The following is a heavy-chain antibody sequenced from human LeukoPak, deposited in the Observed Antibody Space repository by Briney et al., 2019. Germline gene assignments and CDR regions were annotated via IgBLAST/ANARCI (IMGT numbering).Heavy chain of an antibody. CDR3: AKDVSSWYSGSAEAFDI. CDR1: GFTFDDYA. Sequence: PGRSLRLSCAASGFTFDDYAMHWVRQAPGKGLEWVSGISWNSGSIGYADSVKGRFTISRDNAKNSLYLQMNSLRAEDMALYYCAKDVSSWYSGSAEAFDIWGQGTMVTVSS. CDR2: ISWNSGSI. J-gene: IGHJ3*02. D-gene: IGHD6-13*01. V-gene: IGHV3-9*03.